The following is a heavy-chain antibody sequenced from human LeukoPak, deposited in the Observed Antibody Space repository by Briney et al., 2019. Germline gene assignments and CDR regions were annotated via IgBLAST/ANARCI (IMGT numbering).Heavy chain of an antibody. V-gene: IGHV3-7*01. J-gene: IGHJ4*02. CDR2: IKQDGGEK. Sequence: GGSLRLFCEASGFSFSSYWMSWVRQAPGRGLEWVANIKQDGGEKYYVDSVKGRFTISRDNAKNSLYLQMNRLRAEDTAVYYCVREDHSCYHYWGQGTLVTVSS. D-gene: IGHD5-12*01. CDR1: GFSFSSYW. CDR3: VREDHSCYHY.